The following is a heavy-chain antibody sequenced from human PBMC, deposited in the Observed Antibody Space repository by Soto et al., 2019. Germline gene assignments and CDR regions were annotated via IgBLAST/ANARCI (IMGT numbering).Heavy chain of an antibody. CDR3: ARDSAAGKTNWFDP. CDR1: GYTFTSYG. J-gene: IGHJ5*02. D-gene: IGHD6-13*01. Sequence: ASVKVSCKASGYTFTSYGISWVRQAPGQGLEWMGWISAYNGNTNYAQKLQGRVTMTTDTSTSTAYMELRGLRSDDTAVYYCARDSAAGKTNWFDPWGQGTLVTVSS. CDR2: ISAYNGNT. V-gene: IGHV1-18*01.